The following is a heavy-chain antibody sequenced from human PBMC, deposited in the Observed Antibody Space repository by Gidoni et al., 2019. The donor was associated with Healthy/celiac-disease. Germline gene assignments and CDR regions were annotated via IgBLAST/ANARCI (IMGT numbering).Heavy chain of an antibody. CDR1: GGSFSGYY. Sequence: QVQLQQWGAGLLKPSETLSLTCAVYGGSFSGYYWSWIRQPPGKGLGWIGEINHSGSTNYNPSLKSRVTISVDTSKNQFSLKLSSVTAADTAVYYCARGLGYPRPRWFDPWGQGTLVTVSS. J-gene: IGHJ5*02. D-gene: IGHD6-25*01. V-gene: IGHV4-34*01. CDR2: INHSGST. CDR3: ARGLGYPRPRWFDP.